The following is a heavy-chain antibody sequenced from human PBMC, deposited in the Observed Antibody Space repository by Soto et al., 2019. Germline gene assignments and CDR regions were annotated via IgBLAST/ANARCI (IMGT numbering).Heavy chain of an antibody. CDR1: GGSISSYY. Sequence: QVQLQESGPGLVKPSETLSLTCTVSGGSISSYYWSWIRQPPGKGLEWIGYIYYSGSTNYNPSLKTQATISVGTSKNQFSLKLSSVTAADTAVYYWAREGLTGTIGLYYYYGMDVWGQGTTVTVSS. D-gene: IGHD1-7*01. CDR3: AREGLTGTIGLYYYYGMDV. CDR2: IYYSGST. J-gene: IGHJ6*02. V-gene: IGHV4-59*01.